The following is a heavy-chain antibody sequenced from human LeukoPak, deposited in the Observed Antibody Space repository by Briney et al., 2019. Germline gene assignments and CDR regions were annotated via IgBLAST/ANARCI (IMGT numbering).Heavy chain of an antibody. CDR2: SHYSGST. Sequence: SETLSLTCTVSGGSISSTSYYWGWIRQPPGKGLEWIGSSHYSGSTYNNPSLKSRVTISVDTSKNQFSLKLSSVTAADTAVYYCAREATSRIDYWGQGTLVTVSS. CDR1: GGSISSTSYY. CDR3: AREATSRIDY. J-gene: IGHJ4*02. V-gene: IGHV4-39*02.